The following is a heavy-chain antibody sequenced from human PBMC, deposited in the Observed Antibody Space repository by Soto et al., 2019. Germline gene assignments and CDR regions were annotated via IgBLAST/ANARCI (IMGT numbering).Heavy chain of an antibody. J-gene: IGHJ4*02. Sequence: QVQLVQSGAEVKKPGSSVKVSCKASGGTFSSYTISWVRQAHGQGLEWMGRIIPILGIANYAQKFQGRVTITADKSTSTAYMELSSLRSEDTAVYYCARDGDYYGSGSYFPDYWAQGTLVTVSS. CDR1: GGTFSSYT. CDR2: IIPILGIA. CDR3: ARDGDYYGSGSYFPDY. V-gene: IGHV1-69*08. D-gene: IGHD3-10*01.